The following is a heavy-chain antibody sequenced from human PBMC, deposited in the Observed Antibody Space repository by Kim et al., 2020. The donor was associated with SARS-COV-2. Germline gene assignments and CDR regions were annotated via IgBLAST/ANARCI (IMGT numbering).Heavy chain of an antibody. CDR2: ISSSGSTI. CDR1: GFTFSSYE. V-gene: IGHV3-48*03. J-gene: IGHJ6*02. D-gene: IGHD3-22*01. CDR3: ARWAMIAGYYYYYGMDV. Sequence: GGSLRLSCAASGFTFSSYEMNWVRQAPGKGLEWVSYISSSGSTIYYADSVKGRFTISRDNAKNSLYLQMNSLRAEDTAVYYCARWAMIAGYYYYYGMDVWGQGTTVTVSS.